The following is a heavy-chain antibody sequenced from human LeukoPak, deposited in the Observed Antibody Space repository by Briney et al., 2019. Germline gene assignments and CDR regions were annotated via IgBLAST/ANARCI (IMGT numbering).Heavy chain of an antibody. J-gene: IGHJ4*02. V-gene: IGHV4-59*01. CDR2: IYYSGST. Sequence: SETLSLTCTVSGGPISSYYWSWIRQPPGKGLEWIGYIYYSGSTNYNPSLKSRVTISVDTSKNQFSLKLSSVTAADTAVYYCARDPYYYGAGNYYYFDYWGQGSLVTVSS. D-gene: IGHD3-10*01. CDR1: GGPISSYY. CDR3: ARDPYYYGAGNYYYFDY.